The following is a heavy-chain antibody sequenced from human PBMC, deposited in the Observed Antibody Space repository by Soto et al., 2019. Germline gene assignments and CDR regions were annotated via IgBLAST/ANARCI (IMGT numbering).Heavy chain of an antibody. V-gene: IGHV1-3*01. CDR1: GYTFTSYA. J-gene: IGHJ6*02. Sequence: QVQLVQSGAEVKKPGASVKVSCKASGYTFTSYAMHWVRQAPGQRLEWMGWINAGNGNTKYSQKFQGRVTITADESTSTAYMELSSLRSEDTAVYYCARHPGGRGYYYGMDVWGQGTTVTVSS. CDR2: INAGNGNT. CDR3: ARHPGGRGYYYGMDV. D-gene: IGHD2-15*01.